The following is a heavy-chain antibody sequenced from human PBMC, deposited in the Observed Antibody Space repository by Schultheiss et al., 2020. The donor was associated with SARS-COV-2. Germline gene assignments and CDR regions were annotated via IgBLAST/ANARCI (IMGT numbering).Heavy chain of an antibody. J-gene: IGHJ4*02. D-gene: IGHD1-14*01. CDR1: GFTFSDNY. CDR3: ARRTMLAFDY. CDR2: ISSSSSTI. V-gene: IGHV3-11*04. Sequence: GGSLRLSCAASGFTFSDNYMNWVRQAPGKGLEWVSYISSSSSTIYYADSVKGRFTISRDNAKNSLYLQMNSLRAEDTAVYYCARRTMLAFDYWGQGTLVTVSS.